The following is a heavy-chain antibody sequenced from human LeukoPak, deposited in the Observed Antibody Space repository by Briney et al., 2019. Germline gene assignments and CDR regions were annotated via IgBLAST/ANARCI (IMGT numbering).Heavy chain of an antibody. Sequence: GGTLRLSCAASGFTFSSYGMSWVRQAPGKGLEWGSSIGGRGGSGYYADSVKGRFTISRDNSKKTLYLQMNSLRAEDTAVYYCAEGSKGAYYYYYYMDVWGKGTTVTVSS. V-gene: IGHV3-23*01. CDR3: AEGSKGAYYYYYYMDV. J-gene: IGHJ6*03. D-gene: IGHD2/OR15-2a*01. CDR1: GFTFSSYG. CDR2: IGGRGGSG.